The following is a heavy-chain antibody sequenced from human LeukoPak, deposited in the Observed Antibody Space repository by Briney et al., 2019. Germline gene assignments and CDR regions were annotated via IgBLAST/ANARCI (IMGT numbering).Heavy chain of an antibody. CDR1: GYTFTSYD. V-gene: IGHV1-8*03. D-gene: IGHD2-2*02. CDR3: ARAPSLYKPQFDY. J-gene: IGHJ4*02. Sequence: ASVKVSCKASGYTFTSYDINWVRQATGQGLEWMGWMNPNSGNTGYAQKFQGRVTITRNTSISTAYMELSSLRSEDTAVYYCARAPSLYKPQFDYWGQGTLVTVSS. CDR2: MNPNSGNT.